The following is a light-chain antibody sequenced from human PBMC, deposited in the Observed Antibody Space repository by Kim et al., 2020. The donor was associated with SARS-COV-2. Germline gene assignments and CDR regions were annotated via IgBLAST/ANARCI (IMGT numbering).Light chain of an antibody. CDR1: QSLVNRDENTY. Sequence: PASISCKYSQSLVNRDENTYLVWLEQRPGPAPRRLIYQVSKRDSGVPDRFSGSGSGTDFTLKISGVEAEYVGVYYCLQGTHWPKTFGQGTKLEI. CDR3: LQGTHWPKT. J-gene: IGKJ2*01. V-gene: IGKV2-30*01. CDR2: QVS.